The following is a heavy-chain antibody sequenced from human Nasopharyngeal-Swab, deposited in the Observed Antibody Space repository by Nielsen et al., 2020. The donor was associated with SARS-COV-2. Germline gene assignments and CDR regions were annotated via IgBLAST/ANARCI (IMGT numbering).Heavy chain of an antibody. V-gene: IGHV3-13*01. J-gene: IGHJ5*02. CDR1: GFTFSSYD. CDR2: IGTAGDT. Sequence: GESLKISCAASGFTFSSYDMHWVRQATGKGLEWVSAIGTAGDTYYPGSVKGRFTISRENAKNSLYLQMNSLRAGDTAVYYCARGPRGSSWCGGGGNWFDPWGQGTLVTVSS. CDR3: ARGPRGSSWCGGGGNWFDP. D-gene: IGHD6-13*01.